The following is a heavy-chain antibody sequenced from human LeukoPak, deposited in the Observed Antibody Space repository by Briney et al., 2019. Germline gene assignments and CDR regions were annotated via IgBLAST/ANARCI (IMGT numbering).Heavy chain of an antibody. CDR1: GFTFSSYW. CDR2: IKQDGSEK. J-gene: IGHJ3*02. V-gene: IGHV3-7*01. CDR3: ARYAWGQYSSSWYLDVDDAFDI. Sequence: PGGSLRLSCAASGFTFSSYWMSWVRQAPGKGLEWVANIKQDGSEKYYVDSVKGRFTISRDNAKNSLYLQMNSLRAEDTAVYYCARYAWGQYSSSWYLDVDDAFDIWGQGTMVTVSS. D-gene: IGHD6-13*01.